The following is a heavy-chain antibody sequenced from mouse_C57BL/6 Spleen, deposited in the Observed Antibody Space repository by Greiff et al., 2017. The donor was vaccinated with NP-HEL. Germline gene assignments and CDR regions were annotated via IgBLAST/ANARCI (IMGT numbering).Heavy chain of an antibody. CDR2: INPNYGTT. V-gene: IGHV1-39*01. D-gene: IGHD2-4*01. CDR3: AREGDYGPWFAY. CDR1: GYSFTDYN. Sequence: EVKLMESGPELVKPGASVKISCKASGYSFTDYNMNWVKQSNGKSLEWIGVINPNYGTTSYNQKFKGKATLTVDQSSSPAYMQLNSLTSEDSAVYYCAREGDYGPWFAYWGQGTLVTVSA. J-gene: IGHJ3*01.